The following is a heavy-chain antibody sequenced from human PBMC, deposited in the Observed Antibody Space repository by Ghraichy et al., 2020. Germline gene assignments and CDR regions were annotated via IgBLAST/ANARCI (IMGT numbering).Heavy chain of an antibody. CDR1: GGSFGDYS. J-gene: IGHJ5*02. V-gene: IGHV4-34*01. CDR2: VNHGGST. CDR3: ARSYNGGRFLEETVWFDP. Sequence: GSLRLSCAVYGGSFGDYSWNWIRQSPGKGLEWIGQVNHGGSTTFNPSLKSRVSISVDTSQKQFSLKVTSVTAADTAMYYCARSYNGGRFLEETVWFDPWGQGTLFIVSS. D-gene: IGHD3-3*01.